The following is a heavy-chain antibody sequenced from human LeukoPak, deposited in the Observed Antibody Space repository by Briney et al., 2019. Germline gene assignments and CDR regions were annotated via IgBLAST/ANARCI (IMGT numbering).Heavy chain of an antibody. CDR3: AKAVSGNYIKGFDY. V-gene: IGHV3-23*01. J-gene: IGHJ4*02. D-gene: IGHD1-26*01. CDR1: GFTFSSYA. Sequence: GGSLRLSCAASGFTFSSYAMNWVRQAPGKGLEWASAISGSGGSTYYADSVKGRFTVSRDNSKNTLYLQMNSLRAEDTAVYYCAKAVSGNYIKGFDYWGQGILVTVSS. CDR2: ISGSGGST.